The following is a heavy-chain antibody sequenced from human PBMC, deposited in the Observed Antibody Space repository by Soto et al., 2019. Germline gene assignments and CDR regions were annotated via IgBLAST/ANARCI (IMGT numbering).Heavy chain of an antibody. CDR1: GFTFSSYG. CDR2: ISYDGSNK. D-gene: IGHD6-19*01. CDR3: AKGGYSSGWPFDY. V-gene: IGHV3-30*18. Sequence: QVQLVESGGGVVQPGRSLRLSCAASGFTFSSYGMHWVRQAPGKGLEWVAVISYDGSNKYYADSVKGRFTISRDNSKNTLYLQMNSLRAEDTAVYYCAKGGYSSGWPFDYWGQGTLVTFSS. J-gene: IGHJ4*02.